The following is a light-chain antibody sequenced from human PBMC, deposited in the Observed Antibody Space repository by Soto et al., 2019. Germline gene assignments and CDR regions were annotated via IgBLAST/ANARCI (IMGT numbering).Light chain of an antibody. CDR2: CSS. V-gene: IGKV3-20*01. Sequence: EIVLTQSPGTLSLSPGERATLSFRASQSVNNNYFAWYQQKPGQAPRLLIFCSSDRATGIPDRFSGSGSGTDFTLTISRLEPEDFAVYYCQQYGSSPPYTFGQGTKLEIK. CDR1: QSVNNNY. J-gene: IGKJ2*01. CDR3: QQYGSSPPYT.